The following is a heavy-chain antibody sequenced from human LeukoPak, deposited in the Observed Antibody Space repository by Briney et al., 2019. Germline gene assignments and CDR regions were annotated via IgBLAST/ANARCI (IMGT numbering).Heavy chain of an antibody. J-gene: IGHJ5*02. CDR2: INPSGGST. D-gene: IGHD6-6*01. CDR3: ARDRERYSSSSGVPTWFDP. V-gene: IGHV1-46*01. CDR1: GYTFTSYY. Sequence: ASVKVSCKASGYTFTSYYMHWVRQAPGQGLEWMGIINPSGGSTSYAQKCQGRVTMTRDMSTSTVYMELSSLRSEDTAVYYCARDRERYSSSSGVPTWFDPWGQGTLVTVSS.